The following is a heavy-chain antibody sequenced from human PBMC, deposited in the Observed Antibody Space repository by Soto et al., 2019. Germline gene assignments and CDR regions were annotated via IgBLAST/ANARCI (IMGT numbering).Heavy chain of an antibody. J-gene: IGHJ2*01. D-gene: IGHD1-26*01. Sequence: GGSLRLSCAASGFTFSSYAMTWVRQAPGKGLEWVSAISDGGRPYYADSVKGRFTISRDNSRNTLFLQMNSLRAEDTAVYYCAKNRGSGSYTNWNFDVWGRGTLVTVSS. CDR3: AKNRGSGSYTNWNFDV. V-gene: IGHV3-23*01. CDR2: ISDGGRP. CDR1: GFTFSSYA.